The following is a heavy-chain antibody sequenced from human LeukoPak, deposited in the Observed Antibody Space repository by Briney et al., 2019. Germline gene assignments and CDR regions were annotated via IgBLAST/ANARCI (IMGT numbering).Heavy chain of an antibody. CDR1: GYSISSGYY. Sequence: SETLSLTCTVSGYSISSGYYWGWIRQPPGKGLEWIGRIYHSGSTYYNPSLKSRVTISVDTSKNQFSLKLSSVTAADTAVYYCARDAKPKYYGSGSYYNYWGQGTLVTVSS. V-gene: IGHV4-38-2*02. D-gene: IGHD3-10*01. CDR3: ARDAKPKYYGSGSYYNY. CDR2: IYHSGST. J-gene: IGHJ4*02.